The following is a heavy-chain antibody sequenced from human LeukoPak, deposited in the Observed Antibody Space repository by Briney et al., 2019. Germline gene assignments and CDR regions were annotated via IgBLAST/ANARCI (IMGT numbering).Heavy chain of an antibody. CDR3: ARFFMIVVAFDY. J-gene: IGHJ4*02. D-gene: IGHD3-22*01. V-gene: IGHV3-30*03. CDR2: TSYDGSNK. Sequence: PGGSLRLSCAASGLTFSSHCINWVRQAPGKGLEWVAVTSYDGSNKYYADSVKGRFTISRDNSKNTLYLQMNSLRAEDTAVYYCARFFMIVVAFDYWGQGTLVTVSS. CDR1: GLTFSSHC.